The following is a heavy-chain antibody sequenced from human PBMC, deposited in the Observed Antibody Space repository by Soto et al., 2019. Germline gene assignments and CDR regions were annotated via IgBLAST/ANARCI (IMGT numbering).Heavy chain of an antibody. Sequence: QVQLQESGPGLVQPSQTLSLTCTVSGGSISSSDYYWSWIRQPPGKGLEWIGFVYFTGTTSYSPSLETRATISLDPSKSQFSLKLTSVTAADTAVYYCARDDRQWLNAFDVWGQGTMVTVSS. J-gene: IGHJ3*01. V-gene: IGHV4-30-4*01. CDR2: VYFTGTT. CDR3: ARDDRQWLNAFDV. CDR1: GGSISSSDYY. D-gene: IGHD6-19*01.